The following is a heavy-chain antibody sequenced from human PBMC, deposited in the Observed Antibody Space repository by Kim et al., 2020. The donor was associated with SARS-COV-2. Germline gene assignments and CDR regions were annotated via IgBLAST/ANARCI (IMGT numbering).Heavy chain of an antibody. J-gene: IGHJ4*02. CDR1: GFTFSSYS. Sequence: GGSLRLSCAASGFTFSSYSMNWVRQAPGKGLEWVSSISSSSSYIYYTDSVKGRFTISRDNAKNSLYLQMNSLRAEDTAVYYCARVVVPAYDDYWGQGTLVTVSS. D-gene: IGHD2-2*01. CDR2: ISSSSSYI. CDR3: ARVVVPAYDDY. V-gene: IGHV3-21*01.